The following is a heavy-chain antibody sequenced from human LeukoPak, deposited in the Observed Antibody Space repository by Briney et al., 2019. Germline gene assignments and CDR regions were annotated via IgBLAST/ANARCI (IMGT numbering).Heavy chain of an antibody. CDR3: ARQSSSWYAAFDY. CDR1: GGSVSSGSYY. CDR2: IYYSGST. V-gene: IGHV4-61*01. J-gene: IGHJ4*02. Sequence: SETLSLTCTVSGGSVSSGSYYWSWIRQPPGRGLEWIGYIYYSGSTNYNPSLKSRVTISVDTSKNQFSLKLSSVTAADTAVYYCARQSSSWYAAFDYWGQGTLVTVSS. D-gene: IGHD6-13*01.